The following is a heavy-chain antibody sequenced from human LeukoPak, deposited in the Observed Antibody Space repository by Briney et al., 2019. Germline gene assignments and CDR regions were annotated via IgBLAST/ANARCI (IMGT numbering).Heavy chain of an antibody. CDR3: ASGRSVVVAAPNDAFDI. J-gene: IGHJ3*02. CDR1: GFTFSSYA. CDR2: ISSSGSTI. Sequence: GGSLRLSCAASGFTFSSYAMSWVRQAPGKGLEWVSYISSSGSTIYYADSVKGRFTISRDNAKNSLYPQMNSLRAEDTAVYYCASGRSVVVAAPNDAFDIWGQGTMVTVSS. D-gene: IGHD2-15*01. V-gene: IGHV3-48*03.